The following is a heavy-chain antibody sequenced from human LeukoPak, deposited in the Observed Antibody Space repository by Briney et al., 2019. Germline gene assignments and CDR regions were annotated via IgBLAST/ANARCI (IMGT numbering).Heavy chain of an antibody. V-gene: IGHV4-59*01. D-gene: IGHD6-6*01. CDR3: ARGQLVSRAMDY. CDR2: IYYSGST. J-gene: IGHJ4*02. Sequence: SETLSLTCTVSGGSISSYYWSWIRQPPGKGLEWIGYIYYSGSTNYNPSLKSRATISVDTSKNQFSLKLSSVTAADTAVYYCARGQLVSRAMDYWGQGTLVTVSS. CDR1: GGSISSYY.